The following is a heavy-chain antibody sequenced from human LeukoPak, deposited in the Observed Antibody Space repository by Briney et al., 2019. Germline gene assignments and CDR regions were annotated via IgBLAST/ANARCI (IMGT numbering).Heavy chain of an antibody. CDR2: VYVGGDT. J-gene: IGHJ5*02. D-gene: IGHD3-9*01. CDR1: GFTVSTNY. CDR3: ARDSYDILTGYPDT. Sequence: PGGSLRLSCAASGFTVSTNYMSWVRQAPGEGLEWVSVVYVGGDTYYSDSVKGRFTISRDNAKNSLYLQMNSLRAEDTAVYYCARDSYDILTGYPDTWGQGTLVTVSS. V-gene: IGHV3-53*01.